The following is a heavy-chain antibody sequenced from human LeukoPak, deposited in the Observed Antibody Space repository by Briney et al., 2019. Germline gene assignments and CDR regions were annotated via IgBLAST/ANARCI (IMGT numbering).Heavy chain of an antibody. CDR3: ARDLDSSGYHFNY. D-gene: IGHD3-22*01. V-gene: IGHV1-18*01. CDR2: ISTYNGNT. CDR1: GYTSTTYG. Sequence: GASVKVSCKASGYTSTTYGISWVRQAPGQGLEWMGWISTYNGNTNYAQKLQGRVAMTTDTSTTTAYMELRSLRSDDTAVYYCARDLDSSGYHFNYWGQGTLVTVSS. J-gene: IGHJ4*02.